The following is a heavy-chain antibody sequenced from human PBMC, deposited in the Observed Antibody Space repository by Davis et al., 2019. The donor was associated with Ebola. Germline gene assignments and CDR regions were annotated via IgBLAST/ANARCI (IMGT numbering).Heavy chain of an antibody. CDR3: ARDPTRTYYDFWSGSSDYYYGMDV. J-gene: IGHJ6*02. CDR2: ISSRSSYI. D-gene: IGHD3-3*01. V-gene: IGHV3-21*01. CDR1: GFTFSRYS. Sequence: GESLKISCAASGFTFSRYSMNWVRQAPGKGLEWVSSISSRSSYIYYADSVKGRFTISRDNAKNSLYLQMNSLRAEDTAVYYCARDPTRTYYDFWSGSSDYYYGMDVWGQGTTVTVSS.